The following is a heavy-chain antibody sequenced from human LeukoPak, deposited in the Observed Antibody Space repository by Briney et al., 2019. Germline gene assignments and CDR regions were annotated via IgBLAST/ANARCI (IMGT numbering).Heavy chain of an antibody. D-gene: IGHD3-22*01. V-gene: IGHV4-39*07. CDR3: PRVDSSGYYSTSDYFDY. CDR2: IYYSGST. Sequence: SETLSLTCTVSGGSISSSSYSWGWIRQPPGKGLEWIGTIYYSGSTYYNPSLKSRVTISVDTSKNQFSLKLSSVTAADTAVYYCPRVDSSGYYSTSDYFDYWGQGTLVTVSS. CDR1: GGSISSSSYS. J-gene: IGHJ4*02.